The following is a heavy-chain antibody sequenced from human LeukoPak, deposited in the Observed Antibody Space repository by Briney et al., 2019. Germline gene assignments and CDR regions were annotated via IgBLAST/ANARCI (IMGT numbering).Heavy chain of an antibody. CDR1: GGTFSSYA. D-gene: IGHD3-22*01. J-gene: IGHJ4*02. Sequence: ASVKVSCKASGGTFSSYAISRVRQAPGQGLEWMGGIIPIFGTANYAQKFQGRVTITTDESTSTAYMELSSLRSEDTAVYYCARGGGYYQYYFDYWGQGTLVTVSS. CDR2: IIPIFGTA. V-gene: IGHV1-69*05. CDR3: ARGGGYYQYYFDY.